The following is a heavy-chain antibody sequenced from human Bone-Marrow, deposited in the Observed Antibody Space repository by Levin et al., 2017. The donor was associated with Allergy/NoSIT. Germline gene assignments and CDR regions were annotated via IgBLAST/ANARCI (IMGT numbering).Heavy chain of an antibody. D-gene: IGHD1-7*01. Sequence: QPGGSLRLSCAASGFSFYVYYMHWVRQAPGKGLQWVALISGDGKKTYYSDSVKGRFTVSRDNSKNTMYLQMNSLGIDDTAVYYCARLDQAGLLAWGLPELRIWDDYWGQGTLVTVSS. V-gene: IGHV3-30*14. CDR1: GFSFYVYY. CDR2: ISGDGKKT. J-gene: IGHJ4*02. CDR3: ARLDQAGLLAWGLPELRIWDDY.